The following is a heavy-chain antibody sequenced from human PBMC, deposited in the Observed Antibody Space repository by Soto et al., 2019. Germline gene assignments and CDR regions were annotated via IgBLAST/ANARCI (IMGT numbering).Heavy chain of an antibody. D-gene: IGHD3-3*01. CDR1: GGSFSGYY. CDR3: ARGLNAIFGVVIPYYMDV. Sequence: SETLSLTCAVYGGSFSGYYWSWIRQPPGKGLEWIGEINHSGSTNYNPSLKSRVTISVDTSKNQFSLKLSSVTAADTAVYYCARGLNAIFGVVIPYYMDVWGKGTTVTV. CDR2: INHSGST. V-gene: IGHV4-34*01. J-gene: IGHJ6*03.